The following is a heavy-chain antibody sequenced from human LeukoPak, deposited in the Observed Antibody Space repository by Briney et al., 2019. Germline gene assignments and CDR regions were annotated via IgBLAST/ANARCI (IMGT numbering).Heavy chain of an antibody. CDR2: ISGSGGST. Sequence: GGSLRLSCAASGFTVSSNYMSWVRQAPGKGLEGVSAISGSGGSTYYADSVKGRFTISRDNSKNTLYLQMNSLRAEDTAVYYCARAPGGWPGAFDIWGQGTMVTVSS. V-gene: IGHV3-23*01. CDR1: GFTVSSNY. D-gene: IGHD3-16*01. J-gene: IGHJ3*02. CDR3: ARAPGGWPGAFDI.